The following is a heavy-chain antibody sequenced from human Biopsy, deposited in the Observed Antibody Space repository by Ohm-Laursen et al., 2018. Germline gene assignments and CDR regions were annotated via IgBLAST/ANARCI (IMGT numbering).Heavy chain of an antibody. J-gene: IGHJ4*02. Sequence: SQRLSCAASGFIFSDYYMSWIRQAPGKGLEWVSNINSVGTIYYADSVRGRFTISRDNAKNSLYLQMNSLRVEDTAVYYCARSVGIMAAPIDYWGQGTLVPVSS. CDR3: ARSVGIMAAPIDY. CDR2: INSVGTI. D-gene: IGHD3-16*01. V-gene: IGHV3-11*01. CDR1: GFIFSDYY.